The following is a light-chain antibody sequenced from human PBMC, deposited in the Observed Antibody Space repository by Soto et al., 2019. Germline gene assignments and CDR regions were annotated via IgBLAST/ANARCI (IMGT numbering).Light chain of an antibody. V-gene: IGKV4-1*01. CDR2: WAS. J-gene: IGKJ1*01. Sequence: DIVMTQSPDSLTVSLGERATINCRSSQNVLYRSNKKNYLAWYQQKPGQPPKLLISWASTRESGVPDRFSGTGSGTDFTLTISSLQAEDVAVYYCQQYYTIPPWTFGQGTKVEIK. CDR1: QNVLYRSNKKNY. CDR3: QQYYTIPPWT.